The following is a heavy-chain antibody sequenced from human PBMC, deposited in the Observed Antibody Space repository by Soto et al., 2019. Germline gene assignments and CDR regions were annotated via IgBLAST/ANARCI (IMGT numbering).Heavy chain of an antibody. V-gene: IGHV1-18*01. CDR3: ASCEVGRGGGVSMFDP. D-gene: IGHD3-10*01. CDR1: GYTFTSYG. CDR2: ISAYNGNT. Sequence: ASVKVSCKASGYTFTSYGISWVRQAPGQGLEWMGWISAYNGNTNYAQKLQGRVTMTTDTSTSTAYMELRSLRSDDTGVYYCASCEVGRGGGVSMFDPWGQATLFTVAS. J-gene: IGHJ5*02.